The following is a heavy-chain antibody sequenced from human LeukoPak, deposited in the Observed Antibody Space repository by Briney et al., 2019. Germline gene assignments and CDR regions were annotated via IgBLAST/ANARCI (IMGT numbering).Heavy chain of an antibody. CDR2: MNHNSGGT. V-gene: IGHV1-2*02. D-gene: IGHD4-11*01. J-gene: IGHJ5*02. Sequence: GGSLRLSCAASGFTFSGSDMHWVRQAPGQGLEWVGWMNHNSGGTNYTQKFQGRDTMNRERSITTSYMELSRLRSDDTAVYYCARRALAGTTAYNWFDRWGQGTLVTVSS. CDR1: GFTFSGSD. CDR3: ARRALAGTTAYNWFDR.